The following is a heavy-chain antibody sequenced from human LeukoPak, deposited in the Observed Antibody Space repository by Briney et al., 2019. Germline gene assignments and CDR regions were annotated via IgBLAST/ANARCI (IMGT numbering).Heavy chain of an antibody. CDR1: GGTFSSYA. V-gene: IGHV1-69*13. D-gene: IGHD6-19*01. Sequence: SVKVSCKASGGTFSSYAISWVRQAPGQGLEWMGGIIPIFGTANYAQKFQGRVTITADESTSTAYMELSSLRSEDTAVYYRARYLAVAGTAGRGYYYYMDVWGKGTTVTISS. CDR3: ARYLAVAGTAGRGYYYYMDV. CDR2: IIPIFGTA. J-gene: IGHJ6*03.